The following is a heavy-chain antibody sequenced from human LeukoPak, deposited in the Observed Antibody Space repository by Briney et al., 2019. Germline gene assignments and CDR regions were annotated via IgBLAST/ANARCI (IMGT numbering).Heavy chain of an antibody. J-gene: IGHJ6*03. D-gene: IGHD6-13*01. CDR3: ARGVAAAPFYYYYYMDV. V-gene: IGHV1-8*02. CDR1: GGTFSSYA. CDR2: MNPNSGNT. Sequence: ASVKVSCKASGGTFSSYAINWVRQATGQGLEWMGWMNPNSGNTGYAQKFQGRVTMTRNTSISTAYMELSSLRSEDTAVYYCARGVAAAPFYYYYYMDVWGKGTTVTVSS.